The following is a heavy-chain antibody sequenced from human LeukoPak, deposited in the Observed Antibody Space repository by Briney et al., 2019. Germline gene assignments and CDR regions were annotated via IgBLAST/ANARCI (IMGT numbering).Heavy chain of an antibody. V-gene: IGHV4-59*01. CDR3: ARESYYGSEEGYYFDY. CDR2: IYYSGST. CDR1: GGSISSYY. J-gene: IGHJ4*02. D-gene: IGHD3-10*01. Sequence: SETLSLTCTVSGGSISSYYWSWIRQPPGKGLEWIGYIYYSGSTNYNPSLKSRVTISVDTSENQFSLKLSSVTAADTAVYYCARESYYGSEEGYYFDYWGQGTLVTVSS.